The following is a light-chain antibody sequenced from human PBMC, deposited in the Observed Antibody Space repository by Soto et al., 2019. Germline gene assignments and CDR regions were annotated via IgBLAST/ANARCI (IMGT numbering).Light chain of an antibody. CDR3: QQYGISPIT. J-gene: IGKJ5*01. Sequence: EIVLTQSPATLSLSPGDSATLSCRASQSVTIYLAWYHQKPGQAPRLLIYGASSRATGIPDRFSGSGSGTDFTLTISRLEPEDFAVYYCQQYGISPITFGQGTRLEIK. CDR1: QSVTIY. CDR2: GAS. V-gene: IGKV3-20*01.